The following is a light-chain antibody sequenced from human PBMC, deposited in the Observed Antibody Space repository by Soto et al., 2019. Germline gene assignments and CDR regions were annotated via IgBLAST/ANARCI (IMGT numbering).Light chain of an antibody. CDR3: QQSSSTPQT. Sequence: DVQMTQSPSSLSASVGDRVTITGRASQSISSYLSWYQHKPGKAPKLLINVASTLQSGVPSRFSGSGSGTDFTLAISSLQPEDFATYYCQQSSSTPQTFGGGTKVDIK. CDR1: QSISSY. CDR2: VAS. V-gene: IGKV1-39*01. J-gene: IGKJ4*01.